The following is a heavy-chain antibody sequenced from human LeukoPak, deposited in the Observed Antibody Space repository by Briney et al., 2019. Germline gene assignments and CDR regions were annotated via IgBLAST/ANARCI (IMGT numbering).Heavy chain of an antibody. D-gene: IGHD2/OR15-2a*01. CDR2: IYYSGST. Sequence: SGTLSLTCTVSGGSISDSDYHWGWIRQPPGKGLEWIGSIYYSGSTYYNPSLKSRVTISIDTSKNQFSLRLSSMTAADTAVYHCARPSRSRIGRYMDVWGKGTTVTVSS. J-gene: IGHJ6*03. CDR1: GGSISDSDYH. V-gene: IGHV4-39*01. CDR3: ARPSRSRIGRYMDV.